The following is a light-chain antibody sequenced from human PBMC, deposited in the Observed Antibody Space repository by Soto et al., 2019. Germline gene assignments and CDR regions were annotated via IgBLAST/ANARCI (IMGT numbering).Light chain of an antibody. CDR3: QHYGSSPRT. V-gene: IGKV3-20*01. CDR2: GSS. CDR1: QSVSSKY. Sequence: EIVLTQSPGTLSLSPGERATLSCRASQSVSSKYVAWYQQKLGQASRLLIYGSSTRATGIPDRFSGSASGTGFTLTISRLEPEDFAVYYCQHYGSSPRTFGQGTKVEIK. J-gene: IGKJ1*01.